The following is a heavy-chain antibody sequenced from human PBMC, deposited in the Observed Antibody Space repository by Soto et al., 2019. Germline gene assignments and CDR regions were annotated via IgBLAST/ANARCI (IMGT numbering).Heavy chain of an antibody. D-gene: IGHD4-17*01. CDR2: IIQDGTT. CDR3: AKDLRPDGVWDFDS. V-gene: IGHV3-23*01. CDR1: GLTFSSYS. J-gene: IGHJ4*01. Sequence: GGSQRLSRPASGLTFSSYSVACIRQTPGRGPEWVSGIIQDGTTYYADSVKGRFTISRDNSRNSVYLQMITLRGEDTAVYYCAKDLRPDGVWDFDSWGHRTLVTVS.